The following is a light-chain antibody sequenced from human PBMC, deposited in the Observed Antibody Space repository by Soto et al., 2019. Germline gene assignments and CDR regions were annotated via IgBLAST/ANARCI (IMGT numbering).Light chain of an antibody. CDR1: QSLLYSSNNKDY. CDR3: QQYYSTPPT. J-gene: IGKJ4*01. V-gene: IGKV4-1*01. Sequence: DIVMTQSPDSLAVSLGERATINCKSSQSLLYSSNNKDYLAWYQQKPGQPPKLLIYWASTRESGVPDRFVGSGSWTDFTLTISSLQAEDVAAYYCQQYYSTPPTFGGGTKVEIK. CDR2: WAS.